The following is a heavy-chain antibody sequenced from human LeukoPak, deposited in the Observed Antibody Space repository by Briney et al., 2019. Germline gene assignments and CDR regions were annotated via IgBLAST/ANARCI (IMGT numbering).Heavy chain of an antibody. CDR1: GGSISSDDYY. V-gene: IGHV4-39*07. CDR3: ARQVPGYFDL. CDR2: IFYSGVT. J-gene: IGHJ2*01. Sequence: SETLSLSCSVSGGSISSDDYYWDWIRQPPGESPQWIGSIFYSGVTYYNPSLQSRVTISVDTSKNQFSLNLTSVTAADTAAYYCARQVPGYFDLWGRGTLVSVSS.